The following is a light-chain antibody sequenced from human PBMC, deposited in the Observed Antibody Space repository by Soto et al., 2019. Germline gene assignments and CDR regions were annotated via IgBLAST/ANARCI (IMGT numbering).Light chain of an antibody. Sequence: QSALTQPASVSGSPGQSITISCTGTSSDIGKYNLVSWFQHHPGKAPKLIISDVTQWHSGASNRFSGSKSGNTASLTIFGLQPADEADYYCSSYAGGTTFYVFGTGTKLTVL. CDR2: DVT. CDR1: SSDIGKYNL. CDR3: SSYAGGTTFYV. V-gene: IGLV2-23*02. J-gene: IGLJ1*01.